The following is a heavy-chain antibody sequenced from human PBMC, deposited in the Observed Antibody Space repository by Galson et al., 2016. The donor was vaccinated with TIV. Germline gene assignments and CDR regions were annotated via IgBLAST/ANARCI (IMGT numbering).Heavy chain of an antibody. Sequence: SLRLSCAASGFIFSNYEMNWVRQAPGKGLEWISYITSCWGPTYYAESVKGRLSTSRDNTKNSLYLQMNSLRPEDTAVYYCVREAVMSFGVDVFDVWGQGTVVTVSS. D-gene: IGHD3/OR15-3a*01. CDR1: GFIFSNYE. CDR3: VREAVMSFGVDVFDV. J-gene: IGHJ3*01. V-gene: IGHV3-48*03. CDR2: ITSCWGPT.